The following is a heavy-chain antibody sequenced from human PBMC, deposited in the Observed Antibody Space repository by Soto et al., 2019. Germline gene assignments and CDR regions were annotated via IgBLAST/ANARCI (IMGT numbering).Heavy chain of an antibody. D-gene: IGHD1-26*01. V-gene: IGHV3-30*18. CDR2: ISYDGSNK. Sequence: QVQLVESGGGVVQPGRSLRLSCAASGFTFSSYGMHWARQAPGKGLEWVAIISYDGSNKYYADSVKGRFTISRDNSKNTLYLQMNSLRAEDTAVYYCAKGAYSGSYFDYWGQGTLVTVSS. CDR1: GFTFSSYG. J-gene: IGHJ4*02. CDR3: AKGAYSGSYFDY.